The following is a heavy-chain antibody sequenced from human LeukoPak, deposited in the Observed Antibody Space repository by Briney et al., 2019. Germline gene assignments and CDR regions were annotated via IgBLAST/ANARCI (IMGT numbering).Heavy chain of an antibody. D-gene: IGHD2-2*01. CDR1: GGSISSGSYY. CDR2: IYYSGST. J-gene: IGHJ4*02. Sequence: PSETLSLTCTVSGGSISSGSYYWSWIRQPAGKGLEWIGYIYYSGSTNYNPSLKSRVTISVDTTKNQFSLKLSSVTAADTAVYYSAREEYCSSTSCQFDYWGQGTLVTVSS. V-gene: IGHV4-61*10. CDR3: AREEYCSSTSCQFDY.